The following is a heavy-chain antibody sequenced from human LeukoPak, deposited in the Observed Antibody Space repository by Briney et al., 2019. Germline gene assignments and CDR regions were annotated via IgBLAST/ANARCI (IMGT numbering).Heavy chain of an antibody. CDR2: IYYSGST. V-gene: IGHV4-31*03. Sequence: SQTLSLTCTVSGGSISSGGYYWSWIRQHPGKGLEWIGYIYYSGSTYYNPSLKSRVTISADTSKNQFSLKLSSVTAADTAVYYCARDQLSPYDSSGYYYRPDAFDIWGQGTMVTVSS. CDR3: ARDQLSPYDSSGYYYRPDAFDI. CDR1: GGSISSGGYY. J-gene: IGHJ3*02. D-gene: IGHD3-22*01.